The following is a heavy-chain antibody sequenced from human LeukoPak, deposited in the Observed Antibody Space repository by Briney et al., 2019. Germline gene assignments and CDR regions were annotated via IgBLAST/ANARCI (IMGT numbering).Heavy chain of an antibody. CDR3: VRDRCSSTSCHDSPNWFDP. D-gene: IGHD2-2*01. CDR1: GFTFTDFY. CDR2: IGKNGNLV. Sequence: GGSLRLSCAASGFTFTDFYMSWIRQAPGQGLEWISYIGKNGNLVDYADSVKGRFTVSRDNSKNLMFLEMNNLRAEDTAMYYCVRDRCSSTSCHDSPNWFDPWGQGTLVTVSS. J-gene: IGHJ5*02. V-gene: IGHV3-11*01.